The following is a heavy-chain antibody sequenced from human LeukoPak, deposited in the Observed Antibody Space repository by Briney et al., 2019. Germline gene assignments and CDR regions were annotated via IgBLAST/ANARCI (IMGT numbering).Heavy chain of an antibody. J-gene: IGHJ5*02. D-gene: IGHD3-22*01. CDR1: GFTFSSYA. CDR2: ICSRGGST. Sequence: PGGSLRLSCAASGFTFSSYAMSWVRQAPGKGLEWVSAICSRGGSTYYADSVKGRFTISRDNAKNTLNLQMNSLRAEDTAVYYCARDLGQYYDTSDNWFDPWGQGTLVTVSS. V-gene: IGHV3-23*01. CDR3: ARDLGQYYDTSDNWFDP.